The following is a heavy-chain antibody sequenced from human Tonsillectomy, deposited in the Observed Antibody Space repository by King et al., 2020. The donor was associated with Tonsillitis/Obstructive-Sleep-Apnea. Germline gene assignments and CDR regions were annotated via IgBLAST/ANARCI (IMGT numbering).Heavy chain of an antibody. Sequence: VQLQQWGTGLLQPSETLSLTCAVSGGSFSGYYWSWVRQPPGKGLEWIGGLNHSGSANYNPSLASRVTISVDMSKNHFSLKLSSVTAADTAVYYCARGLEERFLELPNYYYYYMDVWGKGTTVTVSS. J-gene: IGHJ6*03. V-gene: IGHV4-34*01. D-gene: IGHD3-3*01. CDR1: GGSFSGYY. CDR2: LNHSGSA. CDR3: ARGLEERFLELPNYYYYYMDV.